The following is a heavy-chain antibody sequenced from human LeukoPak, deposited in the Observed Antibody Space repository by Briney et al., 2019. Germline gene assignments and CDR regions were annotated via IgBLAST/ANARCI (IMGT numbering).Heavy chain of an antibody. D-gene: IGHD2-2*01. V-gene: IGHV3-21*01. CDR3: ARDQSIGYQLLDPSAFDI. Sequence: GGSLRLSCAASGFTFSSYSMNWVRQAPGKGLEWVSSISSSSSYIYYADSVKGRFTIPRDNAKNSLYLQMNSLRAEDTAVYYCARDQSIGYQLLDPSAFDIWGQGTMVTVSS. CDR1: GFTFSSYS. J-gene: IGHJ3*02. CDR2: ISSSSSYI.